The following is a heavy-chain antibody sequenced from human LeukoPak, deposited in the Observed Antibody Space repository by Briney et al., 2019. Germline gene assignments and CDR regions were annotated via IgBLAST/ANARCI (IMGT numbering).Heavy chain of an antibody. CDR3: AKAWEKAYSGSYFTSDY. Sequence: GGSLRLSCAASGFTFSSYWMSWVRQAPGKGLEWVANIKQDGSEKYYVDSVRGRFTISRDNAKNTLYLQMNSLRAEDTAVYYCAKAWEKAYSGSYFTSDYWGQGTLVTVSS. D-gene: IGHD1-26*01. V-gene: IGHV3-7*01. J-gene: IGHJ4*02. CDR1: GFTFSSYW. CDR2: IKQDGSEK.